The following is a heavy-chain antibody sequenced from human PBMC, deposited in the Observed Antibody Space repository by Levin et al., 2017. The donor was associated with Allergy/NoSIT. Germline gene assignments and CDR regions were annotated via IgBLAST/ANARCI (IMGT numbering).Heavy chain of an antibody. J-gene: IGHJ4*02. CDR2: IYPGDSDT. V-gene: IGHV5-51*01. CDR3: ARLYPLSVWYSYPEGGVFDY. CDR1: GYSFTSYW. Sequence: GESLKISCKGSGYSFTSYWIGWVRQMPGKGLEWMGIIYPGDSDTRYSPSFQGQVTISADKSISTAYLQWSSLKASDTAMYYCARLYPLSVWYSYPEGGVFDYWGQGTLVTVSS. D-gene: IGHD3-16*02.